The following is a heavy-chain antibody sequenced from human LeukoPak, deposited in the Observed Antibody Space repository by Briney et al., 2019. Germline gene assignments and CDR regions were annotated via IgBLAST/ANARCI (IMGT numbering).Heavy chain of an antibody. CDR2: IRYDGSNE. Sequence: PGGSLTLSCAASGITYNSYVMHRVRQAPDKGLEWVAFIRYDGSNEYYADSVKGRFTISRDNSKNTLYLQMNSLRGEDTAVYYCCGDFDYWGQGTLVTVSS. D-gene: IGHD2-21*01. CDR1: GITYNSYV. V-gene: IGHV3-30*02. CDR3: CGDFDY. J-gene: IGHJ4*02.